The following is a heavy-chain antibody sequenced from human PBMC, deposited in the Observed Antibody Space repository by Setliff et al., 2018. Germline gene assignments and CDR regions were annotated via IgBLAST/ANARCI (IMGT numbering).Heavy chain of an antibody. CDR1: GFTFSSYT. Sequence: GGSLRLSCAASGFTFSSYTMNWVRQAPGQGLEWVSSIDSSSTWIYHADSVKGRFTISRDNAKNSLYLQMNSLRAEDTAVYYCARDHGELGQERRTHFFRHWGQGTLVTVSS. V-gene: IGHV3-21*01. D-gene: IGHD1-1*01. CDR3: ARDHGELGQERRTHFFRH. J-gene: IGHJ1*01. CDR2: IDSSSTWI.